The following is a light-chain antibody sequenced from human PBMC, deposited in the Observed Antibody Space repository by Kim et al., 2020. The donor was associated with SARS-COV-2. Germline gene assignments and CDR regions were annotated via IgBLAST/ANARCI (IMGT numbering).Light chain of an antibody. CDR1: QSVDTN. V-gene: IGKV3-15*01. CDR3: QQYDSWPLT. CDR2: GAS. J-gene: IGKJ1*01. Sequence: VSPGEKATLSCRASQSVDTNLAWYQQMPRQTPRLLIYGASTRATGIPARFSRSGSGTEFTLSISSLQSEDFAVYYCQQYDSWPLTFGQGTKVDIK.